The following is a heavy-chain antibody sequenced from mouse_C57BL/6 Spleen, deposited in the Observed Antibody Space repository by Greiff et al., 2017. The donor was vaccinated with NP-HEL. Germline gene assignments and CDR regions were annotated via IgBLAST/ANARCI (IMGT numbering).Heavy chain of an antibody. CDR2: IDPSDSET. V-gene: IGHV1-52*01. Sequence: QVQLQQPGAELVRPGSSVKLSCKASGYTFTSYWMHWVKQRPIQGLEWIGNIDPSDSETHYNQKFKDKATLTVDKSSSTAYMQLSSLTSEDSAVYYCARSGFITTVVDFDVWGTGTTVTVSS. CDR1: GYTFTSYW. CDR3: ARSGFITTVVDFDV. J-gene: IGHJ1*03. D-gene: IGHD1-1*01.